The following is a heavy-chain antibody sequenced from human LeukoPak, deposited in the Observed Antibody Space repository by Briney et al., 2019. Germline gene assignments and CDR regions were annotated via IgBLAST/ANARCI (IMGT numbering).Heavy chain of an antibody. CDR1: GFPFGANS. Sequence: PGGSLRLSCVASGFPFGANSMHWARQSPGKGLEWVSLINGDGYVYYADSVNGRFTVSRDNSKNSLYLQMSRLRPEDTALYYCAKDIGGGLLEYWGQGTLVTVS. CDR2: INGDGYV. CDR3: AKDIGGGLLEY. V-gene: IGHV3-43*02. J-gene: IGHJ4*02. D-gene: IGHD3-10*01.